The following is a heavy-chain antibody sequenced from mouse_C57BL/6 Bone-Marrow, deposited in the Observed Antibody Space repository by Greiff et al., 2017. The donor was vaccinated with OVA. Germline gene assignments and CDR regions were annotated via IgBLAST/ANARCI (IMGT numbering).Heavy chain of an antibody. CDR2: INPSSGYT. V-gene: IGHV1-4*01. J-gene: IGHJ1*03. Sequence: VKLMESGAELARPGASVKMSCKASGYTFTSYTMHWVKQRPGQGLEWIGYINPSSGYTKYNQKFKDKATLTADTSSSTAYMQLSSLTSEDSAVSDCARFYYRYSDVWGTGTTVTVSS. CDR1: GYTFTSYT. CDR3: ARFYYRYSDV.